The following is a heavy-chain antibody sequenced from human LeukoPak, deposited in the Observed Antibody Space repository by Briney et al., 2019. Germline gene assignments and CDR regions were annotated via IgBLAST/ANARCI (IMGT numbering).Heavy chain of an antibody. Sequence: ASVKVSCKASGYTFTGYYMHWVRQAPGQGLEWMGWINPNSGGTNYAQKFQGRVTMTRDTSISTAYMELSRLRSDDTAVYYCARDTIKYCSGGSCYVYWGQRTLVTVSS. CDR3: ARDTIKYCSGGSCYVY. CDR1: GYTFTGYY. D-gene: IGHD2-15*01. CDR2: INPNSGGT. J-gene: IGHJ4*02. V-gene: IGHV1-2*02.